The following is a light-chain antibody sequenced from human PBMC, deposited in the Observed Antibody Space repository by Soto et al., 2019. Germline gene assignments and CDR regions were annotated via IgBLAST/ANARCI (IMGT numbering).Light chain of an antibody. CDR1: QSISSW. CDR3: QQYNYWPLT. V-gene: IGKV1-5*01. J-gene: IGKJ4*01. CDR2: DAS. Sequence: DIQMTQSPSTLSASVGDRVTITCRASQSISSWLAWYQQKPGKAPKPMIYDASSLESGVPSRFSGSGSGKEFTLTISSLQPDDFATYYCQQYNYWPLTFGGGTKVEIK.